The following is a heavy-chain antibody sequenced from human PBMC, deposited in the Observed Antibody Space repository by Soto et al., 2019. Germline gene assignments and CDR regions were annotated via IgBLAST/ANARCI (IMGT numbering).Heavy chain of an antibody. CDR3: AKDTWDIELVPATT. Sequence: PGGSLRLSCAASGLNFEKCSMNWVRQPPGKGPEWLASISPSSTYIRYADSVKGRFTISRDNARNSLSLQMMNLRADDTAIYYCAKDTWDIELVPATTWGQGTLRTVS. V-gene: IGHV3-21*04. D-gene: IGHD2-8*02. J-gene: IGHJ4*02. CDR2: ISPSSTYI. CDR1: GLNFEKCS.